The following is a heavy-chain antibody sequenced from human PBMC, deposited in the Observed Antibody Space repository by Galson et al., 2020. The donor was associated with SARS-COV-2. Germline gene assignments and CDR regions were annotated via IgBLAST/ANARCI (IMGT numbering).Heavy chain of an antibody. J-gene: IGHJ4*02. Sequence: SETLSLTCTVSGASISSDGYYWGWIRQPPGKGLEWIGSIYHSGNTYYNSSLKSRVTISVDTSINQFSLKLTSVTAADTAVYYCARRGYYGSAGGPFDYWGQGTLVTVSS. V-gene: IGHV4-39*01. D-gene: IGHD3-10*01. CDR1: GASISSDGYY. CDR2: IYHSGNT. CDR3: ARRGYYGSAGGPFDY.